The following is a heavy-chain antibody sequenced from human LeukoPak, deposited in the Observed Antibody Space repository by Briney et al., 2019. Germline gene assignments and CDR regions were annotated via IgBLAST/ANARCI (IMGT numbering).Heavy chain of an antibody. CDR3: ARCGPGSTSCYNKGNIGMDV. J-gene: IGHJ6*04. V-gene: IGHV1-3*01. CDR1: GYTFTTYA. D-gene: IGHD2-2*02. Sequence: ASVKVSGNSSGYTFTTYAIHWVRQAPGQKLKWMGWINACNGDTKYSQKFQGRVTITRDTSASTAYMELSSLRSEDTAVYYCARCGPGSTSCYNKGNIGMDVWGKGTTVTVSS. CDR2: INACNGDT.